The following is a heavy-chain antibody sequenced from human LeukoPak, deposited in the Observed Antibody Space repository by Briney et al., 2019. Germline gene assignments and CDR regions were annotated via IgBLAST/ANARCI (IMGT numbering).Heavy chain of an antibody. V-gene: IGHV3-23*01. J-gene: IGHJ4*02. D-gene: IGHD3-10*01. CDR2: ISGSGGST. CDR3: AKVGGGGRDY. Sequence: PGGSLRLSCAASGVTFSSYAMSWVRQAPGEGVGWVSAISGSGGSTYYADSVKGGFTISRDNSKNTLYLQMNSLRAEDTAVYYCAKVGGGGRDYWGQGTLVTVSS. CDR1: GVTFSSYA.